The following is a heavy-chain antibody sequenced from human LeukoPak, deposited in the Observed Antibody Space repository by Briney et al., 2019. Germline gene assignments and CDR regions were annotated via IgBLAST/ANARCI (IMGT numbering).Heavy chain of an antibody. CDR1: GYTFTSYD. V-gene: IGHV1-8*03. J-gene: IGHJ6*03. CDR2: MNPNSGNT. Sequence: ASVKVSCKASGYTFTSYDINWVRQATGQGLEWMGWMNPNSGNTGYAQKFQGRVTITRNTSISTAYMELSSLRSEDTAVYYCARGGQSPGFYYYYMDVWGKGTTVTVSS. CDR3: ARGGQSPGFYYYYMDV.